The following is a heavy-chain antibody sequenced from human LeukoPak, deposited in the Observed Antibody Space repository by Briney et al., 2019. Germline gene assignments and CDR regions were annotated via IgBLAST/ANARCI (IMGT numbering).Heavy chain of an antibody. D-gene: IGHD3-3*01. CDR3: AKDGFGGGTFPYYLDN. CDR1: GFSFITNG. Sequence: GGSLRLSCAASGFSFITNGIHWVRQAPGKGLEWVAFIPYDGSKKYYTDSVKGRFTISRDNSKNTMYLQMNSLRPEDTAVYYCAKDGFGGGTFPYYLDNWGRGPLVTVSS. V-gene: IGHV3-30*02. J-gene: IGHJ4*02. CDR2: IPYDGSKK.